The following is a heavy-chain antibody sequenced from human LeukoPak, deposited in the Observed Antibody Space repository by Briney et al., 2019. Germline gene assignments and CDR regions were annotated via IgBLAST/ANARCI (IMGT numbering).Heavy chain of an antibody. Sequence: GGSLRLSCAASGLTVSSSYMSRVRQAPGKGLEWVSIIYIGDNPHYADSVKGRFTISRHNSKNTLYLQMNNLRAEDTAVYYCARVRPWVFDYWGQGTLVTVSS. V-gene: IGHV3-53*04. CDR1: GLTVSSSY. CDR2: IYIGDNP. CDR3: ARVRPWVFDY. J-gene: IGHJ4*02.